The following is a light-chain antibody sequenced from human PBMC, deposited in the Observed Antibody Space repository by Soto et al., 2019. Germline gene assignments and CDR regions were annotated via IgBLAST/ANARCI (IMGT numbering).Light chain of an antibody. CDR2: AAS. CDR1: QSISSY. V-gene: IGKV1-39*01. CDR3: QQSYSTPYT. J-gene: IGKJ2*01. Sequence: DIQMTQSPSSLSASVGDRVTITCRASQSISSYLNWYQQKPGTAPKLLIYAASSLQSGVPSRFSGSGSGTDFTLTISSLQPEDFATYHCQQSYSTPYTVGQGTKVDSK.